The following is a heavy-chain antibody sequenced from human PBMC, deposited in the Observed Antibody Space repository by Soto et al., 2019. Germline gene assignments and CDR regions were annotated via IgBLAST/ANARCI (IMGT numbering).Heavy chain of an antibody. D-gene: IGHD3-22*01. CDR2: IIPMFGTA. J-gene: IGHJ4*02. CDR1: GATFSSYA. V-gene: IGHV1-69*01. Sequence: QVQLVQSGAEVKKPGSSVKVSCKASGATFSSYAINWVRQAPGQGLEWMRGIIPMFGTANYAQKFKGRVTITAGESTSTVYMELSSLRSEDTAVYYCARVGPAHYYDSSGYYSPLDYWGQGTLVTVSS. CDR3: ARVGPAHYYDSSGYYSPLDY.